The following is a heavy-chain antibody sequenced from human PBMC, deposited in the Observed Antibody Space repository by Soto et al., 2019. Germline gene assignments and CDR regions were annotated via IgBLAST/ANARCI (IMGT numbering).Heavy chain of an antibody. V-gene: IGHV3-30*18. CDR2: ISYDGSKK. J-gene: IGHJ4*02. Sequence: GGSLRVSCAASGFSFSNNGMHWVRQAPGKGLEWVAIISYDGSKKYYADSVKGRFTISRDNSKNTLYLRMNSLRVEDTAIYYCAKDRVESGLGEIDYWGQGTLVTVSS. D-gene: IGHD3-16*01. CDR3: AKDRVESGLGEIDY. CDR1: GFSFSNNG.